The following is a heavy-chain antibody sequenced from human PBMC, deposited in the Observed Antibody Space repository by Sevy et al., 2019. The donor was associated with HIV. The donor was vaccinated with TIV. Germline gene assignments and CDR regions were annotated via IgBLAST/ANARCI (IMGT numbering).Heavy chain of an antibody. D-gene: IGHD6-13*01. CDR2: IKQDGSVK. CDR1: GFTLNNYW. J-gene: IGHJ4*02. CDR3: VRAIAADGSF. Sequence: GGSLRLSCAASGFTLNNYWMNWVRQAPGKGLEWVANIKQDGSVKYYVESVKGRFTISRDNARNLVFLQMNSLRVEDTALYYCVRAIAADGSFWGQGTLVTVSS. V-gene: IGHV3-7*01.